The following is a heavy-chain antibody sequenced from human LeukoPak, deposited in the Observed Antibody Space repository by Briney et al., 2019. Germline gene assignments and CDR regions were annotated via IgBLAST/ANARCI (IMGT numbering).Heavy chain of an antibody. Sequence: PGGSLRLSCAASGFTFSDYYMSWIRQAPGKGLEWVSYISSSGSTIYYADSVKGRFTISRDSAKNSLYLQMNSLRAEDTAVYYCARLVTVAGRYYFDYWGQGTLVTVSS. CDR2: ISSSGSTI. CDR3: ARLVTVAGRYYFDY. V-gene: IGHV3-11*01. D-gene: IGHD6-19*01. CDR1: GFTFSDYY. J-gene: IGHJ4*02.